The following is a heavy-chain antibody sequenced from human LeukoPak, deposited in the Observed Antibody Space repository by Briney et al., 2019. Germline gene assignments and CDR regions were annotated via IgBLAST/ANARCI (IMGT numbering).Heavy chain of an antibody. J-gene: IGHJ3*02. CDR1: GGSFSGYY. V-gene: IGHV4-34*01. D-gene: IGHD3-22*01. CDR2: INHSGST. Sequence: SETLSLTCAVYGGSFSGYYWSWIRQPPGKGLEWIGEINHSGSTNYNPSLKSRVTISVDTSKNQFSLKLSSVTAADTAVYYCARDLAAEGLIVVAHEGAFDIWGQGTMVTVSS. CDR3: ARDLAAEGLIVVAHEGAFDI.